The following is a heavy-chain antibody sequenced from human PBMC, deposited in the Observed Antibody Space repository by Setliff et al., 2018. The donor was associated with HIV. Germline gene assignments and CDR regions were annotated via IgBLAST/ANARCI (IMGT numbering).Heavy chain of an antibody. J-gene: IGHJ3*02. Sequence: SETLSLTCTVSGGSVSSFYWSWIRQPAEKGLEWIGRIYTRGSHNSNPSLKGRVTMSVDTSKNHFSLKLSSVTAADTAIYYCARGLGGGFSLDAFDIWGRGTMVTVSS. D-gene: IGHD2-15*01. CDR1: GGSVSSFY. CDR3: ARGLGGGFSLDAFDI. CDR2: IYTRGSH. V-gene: IGHV4-4*07.